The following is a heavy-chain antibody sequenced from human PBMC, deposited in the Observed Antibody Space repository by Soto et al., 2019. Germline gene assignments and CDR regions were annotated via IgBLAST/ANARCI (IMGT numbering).Heavy chain of an antibody. J-gene: IGHJ3*02. V-gene: IGHV1-58*02. CDR1: GFTFTNSA. Sequence: ASVKVSCKASGFTFTNSAMQWVRQARGQRLEWMGWIVVGSGNTNYAQKLQERVTITTDTPTSTAYMELRSLRSDDTAVYYCARGIAVAQNDAFDIWGQGTMVTVSS. CDR3: ARGIAVAQNDAFDI. CDR2: IVVGSGNT. D-gene: IGHD6-19*01.